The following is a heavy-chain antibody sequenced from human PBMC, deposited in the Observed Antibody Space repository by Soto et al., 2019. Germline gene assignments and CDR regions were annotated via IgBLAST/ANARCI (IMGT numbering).Heavy chain of an antibody. D-gene: IGHD6-19*01. CDR1: GFSLSTDGVG. CDR3: AHASGGTGWPNDAFDV. Sequence: QITLKESGPTLVKPTQTLTLTCTFSGFSLSTDGVGVGWIRQPPGKALEWLALIYWDDDQRYSPSLKTRLTITKDTSKNQVILTMTNMDPVDTATYYCAHASGGTGWPNDAFDVWGQGTVVTVSS. J-gene: IGHJ3*01. CDR2: IYWDDDQ. V-gene: IGHV2-5*02.